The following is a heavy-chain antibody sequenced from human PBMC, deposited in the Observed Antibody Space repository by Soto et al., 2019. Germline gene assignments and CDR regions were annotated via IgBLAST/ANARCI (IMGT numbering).Heavy chain of an antibody. V-gene: IGHV3-30*18. D-gene: IGHD4-17*01. J-gene: IGHJ4*01. CDR3: AKGSYGDHPFDY. CDR1: GFPFSTFG. Sequence: GGSLRLSCAASGFPFSTFGIHWVRQAPGKGLEWVAATSYDGNNQFYTDSVKGRFTISRDISKNTVYLQMNSLRPEDTAVYYCAKGSYGDHPFDYCAHGTLVTVSS. CDR2: TSYDGNNQ.